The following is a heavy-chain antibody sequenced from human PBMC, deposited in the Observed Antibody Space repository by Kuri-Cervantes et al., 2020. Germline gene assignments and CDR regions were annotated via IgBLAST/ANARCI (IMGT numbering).Heavy chain of an antibody. D-gene: IGHD6-13*01. CDR2: INPNGGST. J-gene: IGHJ6*02. V-gene: IGHV1-46*01. Sequence: ASVKVSCKASGYTFTSYYIHWVRQAPGQGLEWMGIINPNGGSTSYAQKVQGRVTMTRDTCTSTVYMELSSLRYVDTAVYYCARPLYSCSWYDDYDSGMDVWGQGPTVPVSS. CDR3: ARPLYSCSWYDDYDSGMDV. CDR1: GYTFTSYY.